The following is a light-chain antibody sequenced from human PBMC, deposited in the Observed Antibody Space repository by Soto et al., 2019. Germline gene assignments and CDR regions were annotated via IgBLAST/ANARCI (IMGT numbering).Light chain of an antibody. J-gene: IGKJ1*01. CDR1: QSISPW. CDR2: DAS. Sequence: DIQMIQSPTTLSASVGASVTITWRARQSISPWLAWYQQKPGKAPKLLIFDASNLESGVPSRFSGSGSGTEFTLTISSLQPDYFATYYCLQYHTYRTFGQGTKVDIK. CDR3: LQYHTYRT. V-gene: IGKV1-5*01.